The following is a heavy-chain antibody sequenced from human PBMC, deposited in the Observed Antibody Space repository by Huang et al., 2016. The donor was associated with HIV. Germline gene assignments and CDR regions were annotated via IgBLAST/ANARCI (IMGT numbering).Heavy chain of an antibody. CDR3: ARAGGFEI. Sequence: EEHLVESGGGLVQPGGSLRLSCEASGLQFSNYWMQWVRQSPGKGLVWVSRIKIDGRTTDYADSVKGRFTISRDNAKNTLYLQMSSLTAEDTAIYYCARAGGFEIWGQGTVVTVSS. D-gene: IGHD2-15*01. CDR1: GLQFSNYW. CDR2: IKIDGRTT. V-gene: IGHV3-74*01. J-gene: IGHJ3*02.